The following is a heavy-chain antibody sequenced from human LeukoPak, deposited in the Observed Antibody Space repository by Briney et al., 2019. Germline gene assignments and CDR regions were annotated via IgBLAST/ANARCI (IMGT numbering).Heavy chain of an antibody. Sequence: PSETLSPTCTVSGGSISSYYWSWIRQPAGKGLEWIGRIYTSGSTNYNPSLKSRVTMSVDTSKNQFSLKLSSVTAADTAVYYCARTLRGKLYWYFDLWGRGTLVTVSS. CDR1: GGSISSYY. J-gene: IGHJ2*01. V-gene: IGHV4-4*07. CDR3: ARTLRGKLYWYFDL. CDR2: IYTSGST. D-gene: IGHD3-16*01.